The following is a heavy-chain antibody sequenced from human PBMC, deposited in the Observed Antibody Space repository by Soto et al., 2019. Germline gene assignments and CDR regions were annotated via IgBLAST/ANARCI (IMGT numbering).Heavy chain of an antibody. Sequence: PGGSLGLSCAASGLTFSSYAMSWVRQAPGKGLEGVAVIWYDGSNKYYADSVKGRFTISRDNSKNTLYLQMNSLRAEDTAVYYCARDPTNYDFWSGYSPYYYYYGMDVWGQGTTVTVSS. V-gene: IGHV3-33*08. CDR3: ARDPTNYDFWSGYSPYYYYYGMDV. D-gene: IGHD3-3*01. CDR2: IWYDGSNK. CDR1: GLTFSSYA. J-gene: IGHJ6*02.